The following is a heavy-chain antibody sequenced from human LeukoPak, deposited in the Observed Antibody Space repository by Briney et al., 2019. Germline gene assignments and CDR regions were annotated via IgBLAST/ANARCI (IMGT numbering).Heavy chain of an antibody. CDR3: ERVCVWFGGLRAFDI. J-gene: IGHJ3*02. D-gene: IGHD3-10*01. CDR1: GYSISSGYY. Sequence: SETLSLTCAVSGYSISSGYYWGWIRQPPGKGLEWIGSIYHSGSTHYNPSLKSRVTIAVDTSKNQFSLKLSSVTAADTAVYYCERVCVWFGGLRAFDIWGQGTMVTVSS. CDR2: IYHSGST. V-gene: IGHV4-38-2*01.